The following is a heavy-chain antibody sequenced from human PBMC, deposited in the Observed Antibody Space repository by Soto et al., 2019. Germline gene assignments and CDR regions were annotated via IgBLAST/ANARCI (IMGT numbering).Heavy chain of an antibody. CDR3: ARRAGGDFWSGQTNYFDY. D-gene: IGHD3-3*01. Sequence: ASVKVSCKASGGTFSSYAISWVRQAPGQGLEWMGGIIPIFGTANYAQKFQGRVTITADESTSTAYMELSSLRSEGTAVYYCARRAGGDFWSGQTNYFDYWGQGTLVTVSS. CDR1: GGTFSSYA. CDR2: IIPIFGTA. J-gene: IGHJ4*02. V-gene: IGHV1-69*13.